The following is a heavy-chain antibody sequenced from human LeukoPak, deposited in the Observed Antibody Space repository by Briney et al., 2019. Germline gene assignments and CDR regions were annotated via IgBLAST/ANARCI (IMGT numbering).Heavy chain of an antibody. CDR3: AKVTMVGWYFDF. Sequence: PGGSLRLSCAASGFTFSTYSMNWVRQAPAKGLEWVSSISGSSKYRYYADSVKGRFTISRDNAKNSLYLQMNSLRAGDTAVYYCAKVTMVGWYFDFWGRGTLVTVSS. J-gene: IGHJ2*01. CDR2: ISGSSKYR. D-gene: IGHD4/OR15-4a*01. CDR1: GFTFSTYS. V-gene: IGHV3-21*01.